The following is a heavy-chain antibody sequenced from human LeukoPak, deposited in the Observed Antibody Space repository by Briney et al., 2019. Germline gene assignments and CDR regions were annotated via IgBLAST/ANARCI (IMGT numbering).Heavy chain of an antibody. CDR1: GYTFTGYY. D-gene: IGHD3-10*01. CDR3: ARNPPPVKVHYGSGSYEDTGMDV. CDR2: INPNSGGT. V-gene: IGHV1-2*02. Sequence: GASVKVSCKASGYTFTGYYVHWVRQAPGQGLEWMGWINPNSGGTNYAQKFQGRVTMTRDTSISTAYMELSRLRSDDAAVYYCARNPPPVKVHYGSGSYEDTGMDVWGQGTTVTVSS. J-gene: IGHJ6*02.